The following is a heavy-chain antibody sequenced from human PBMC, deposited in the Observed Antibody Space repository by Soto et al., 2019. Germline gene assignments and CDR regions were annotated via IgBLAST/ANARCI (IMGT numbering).Heavy chain of an antibody. D-gene: IGHD1-26*01. CDR1: GYTFTSYG. CDR3: ARDGRSPGSYYESYYYYGMDV. CDR2: ISAYNGNT. Sequence: ASVKVSCKASGYTFTSYGISWVRQAPGQGLEWMGWISAYNGNTNYAQKLQGRVTMTTDTSTSTAYMELRSLRSDDTAVYYCARDGRSPGSYYESYYYYGMDVWGQGTTVTVSS. V-gene: IGHV1-18*01. J-gene: IGHJ6*02.